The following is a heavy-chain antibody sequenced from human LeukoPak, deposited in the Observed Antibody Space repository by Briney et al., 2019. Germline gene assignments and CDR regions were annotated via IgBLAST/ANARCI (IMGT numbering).Heavy chain of an antibody. CDR1: GFTFSSDW. J-gene: IGHJ6*03. V-gene: IGHV3-7*01. D-gene: IGHD6-13*01. Sequence: GGSLRLSCAVSGFTFSSDWMIWVRQAPGKGLEWVANINPDGSGKNYVDSVRGRFTISRDNAKNSVYLQMTSLRAEDTALYYCAKDATAVPGTVYMDVWGKGTTVTISS. CDR3: AKDATAVPGTVYMDV. CDR2: INPDGSGK.